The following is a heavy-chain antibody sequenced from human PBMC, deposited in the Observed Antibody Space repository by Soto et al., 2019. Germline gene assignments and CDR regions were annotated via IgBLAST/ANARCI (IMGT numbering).Heavy chain of an antibody. D-gene: IGHD3-22*01. CDR2: ISYDGSNK. V-gene: IGHV3-30*18. J-gene: IGHJ4*02. CDR1: GFTFSSYG. CDR3: AKDVPYYYDSSGYKLFDY. Sequence: SLRLSCAASGFTFSSYGMHWVRQAPGKGLEWVAVISYDGSNKYYADSVKGRFTISRDNSKNTLYLQMNSLRAEDTAVYYCAKDVPYYYDSSGYKLFDYWGQGTLVTVSS.